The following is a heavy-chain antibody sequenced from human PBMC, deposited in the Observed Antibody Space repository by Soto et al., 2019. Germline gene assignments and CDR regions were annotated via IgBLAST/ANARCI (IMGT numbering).Heavy chain of an antibody. J-gene: IGHJ6*02. D-gene: IGHD5-18*01. CDR2: ISYDGSNK. CDR3: ARSGGYSYYYHGMDV. Sequence: PGWSLRLSCAASGFTFSSYGMHWVRQAPGKGLEWVAVISYDGSNKYYADSVKGRFTISRDNSKNTLYLQMNSLRAEDTAVYYCARSGGYSYYYHGMDVWGQGTTVTVSS. CDR1: GFTFSSYG. V-gene: IGHV3-30*03.